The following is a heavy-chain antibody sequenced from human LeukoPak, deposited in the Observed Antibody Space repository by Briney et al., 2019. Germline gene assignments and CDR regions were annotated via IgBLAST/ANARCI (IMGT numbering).Heavy chain of an antibody. CDR1: GGTFNNYA. CDR2: IFPLFETT. J-gene: IGHJ4*02. V-gene: IGHV1-69*13. Sequence: GASVKVSCKASGGTFNNYAINWVRQAPGQGLEWMGGIFPLFETTNYAQGFRGRVTITADDSTSTAYMELNSLRTEDTAVYYCARGRESHGHYLHFWGQGTLVTVSS. CDR3: ARGRESHGHYLHF. D-gene: IGHD1-26*01.